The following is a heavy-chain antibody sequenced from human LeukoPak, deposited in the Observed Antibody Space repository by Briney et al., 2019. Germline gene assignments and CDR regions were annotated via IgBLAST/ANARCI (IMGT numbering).Heavy chain of an antibody. Sequence: GGSLRHSCAASGFNLSTYSMNWVRQAPGKGLEWVSYISGISSTIYYVDSVKGRFTVSRDSAKNSLYLQMNSLRAEDTAIYYCARGRQLVPYYYFHIDVWGKGTTVSVSS. CDR2: ISGISSTI. CDR3: ARGRQLVPYYYFHIDV. V-gene: IGHV3-48*04. CDR1: GFNLSTYS. J-gene: IGHJ6*03. D-gene: IGHD6-13*01.